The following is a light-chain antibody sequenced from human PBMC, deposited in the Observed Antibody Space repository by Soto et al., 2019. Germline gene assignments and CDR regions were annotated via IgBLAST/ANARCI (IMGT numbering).Light chain of an antibody. J-gene: IGKJ4*01. CDR1: QSINRH. Sequence: EIVLTQSPATLSLSPGERATLSCRASQSINRHLAWYRQKPGQAPRLLIYDASNRATGIPARFSGSGSGTDFTLTISSLEPEDFGVYYGQQRSNWPPVTFGGGTKVESK. CDR3: QQRSNWPPVT. CDR2: DAS. V-gene: IGKV3-11*01.